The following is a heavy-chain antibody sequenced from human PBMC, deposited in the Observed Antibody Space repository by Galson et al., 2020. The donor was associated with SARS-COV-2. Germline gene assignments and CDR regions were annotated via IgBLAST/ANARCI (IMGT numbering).Heavy chain of an antibody. D-gene: IGHD3-10*01. CDR3: AHKPPGGPVADAFDV. J-gene: IGHJ3*01. V-gene: IGHV2-5*02. CDR2: IYWDDDK. Sequence: KMSGPTLVKPTQTLTLTCTFSGFSLSISGVGVGWIRQPPGQALEWLALIYWDDDKRYRPSLKSRLTITKDTSKNQVVLTMANMDPVDTGTYYCAHKPPGGPVADAFDVLGRGTMVTVSS. CDR1: GFSLSISGVG.